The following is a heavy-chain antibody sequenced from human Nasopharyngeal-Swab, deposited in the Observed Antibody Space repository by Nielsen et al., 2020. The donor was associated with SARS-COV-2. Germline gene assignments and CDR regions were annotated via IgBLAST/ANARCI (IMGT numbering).Heavy chain of an antibody. CDR3: AGWTTMIRGATFDI. V-gene: IGHV1-69*13. CDR1: AGTFSSYA. Sequence: SVKVSCKASAGTFSSYAVSWVRQAPGQGLEWMGGIIPIFGTANYAQKFQGRVTITADESTSTAFMELSSLRSEDTAVYYCAGWTTMIRGATFDIWGQGTTVTVSS. D-gene: IGHD3-10*01. CDR2: IIPIFGTA. J-gene: IGHJ3*02.